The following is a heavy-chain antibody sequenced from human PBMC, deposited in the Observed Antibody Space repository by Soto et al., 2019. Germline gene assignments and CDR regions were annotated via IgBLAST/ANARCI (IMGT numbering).Heavy chain of an antibody. J-gene: IGHJ4*02. D-gene: IGHD6-19*01. V-gene: IGHV3-30*18. CDR2: ISYDGSSQ. Sequence: QVHLVESGGGVVQPGRSLRLSCAASGFTFNTYGMHWVSQAPGKGLEWVTVISYDGSSQNYADSVKGRFTISRDNSKNTLYLQMNSLRAEDTAVYYCAKDRGSGWYNFPAPIDSWGQGTLVTVSS. CDR1: GFTFNTYG. CDR3: AKDRGSGWYNFPAPIDS.